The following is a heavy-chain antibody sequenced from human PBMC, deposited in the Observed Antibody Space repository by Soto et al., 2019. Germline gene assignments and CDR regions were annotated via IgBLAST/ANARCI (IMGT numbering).Heavy chain of an antibody. CDR2: ISYDGSNK. Sequence: GGSLRLSCAASGFTFSSYGMHWVRQAPGKGLEWVAVISYDGSNKYYADSVKGRFTISRDNSKNTLYLQMNSLRAEDTAVYYCAKDMITTPSPYYFDYWGQGTLVTVSS. V-gene: IGHV3-30*18. J-gene: IGHJ4*02. CDR3: AKDMITTPSPYYFDY. CDR1: GFTFSSYG. D-gene: IGHD3-16*01.